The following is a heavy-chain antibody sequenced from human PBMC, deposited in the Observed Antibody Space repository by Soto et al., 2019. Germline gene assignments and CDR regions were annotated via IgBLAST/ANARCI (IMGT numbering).Heavy chain of an antibody. D-gene: IGHD5-18*01. CDR3: AKDRSVDTRDWFDP. Sequence: ASVKVSCKASGNTFTSYDINWVRQATGHGLEWMGWINPNSGNIGYAQKFQGRVTMTRDTAIRTAYMEVSRLRADDTAVYYCAKDRSVDTRDWFDPWGQGTLVTVSS. CDR2: INPNSGNI. CDR1: GNTFTSYD. J-gene: IGHJ5*02. V-gene: IGHV1-8*01.